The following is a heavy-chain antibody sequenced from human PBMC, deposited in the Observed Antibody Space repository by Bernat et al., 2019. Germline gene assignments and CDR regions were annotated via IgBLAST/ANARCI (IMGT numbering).Heavy chain of an antibody. CDR2: ISGSGGST. J-gene: IGHJ4*02. Sequence: EVQLLESGGGLVQPGGSLRLSCAASGFTFSNYAMSWVRQAPGRGLEWVSAISGSGGSTYYADSEKGRFTISRDNSKNTLYLQMNSLRAEDTAVYYCAKDYRIWPYYWGQGTLVTVSS. CDR3: AKDYRIWPYY. D-gene: IGHD3-16*02. V-gene: IGHV3-23*01. CDR1: GFTFSNYA.